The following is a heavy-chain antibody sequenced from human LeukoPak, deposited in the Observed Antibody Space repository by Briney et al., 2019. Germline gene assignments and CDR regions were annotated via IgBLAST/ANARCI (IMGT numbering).Heavy chain of an antibody. V-gene: IGHV4-30-2*01. D-gene: IGHD4-17*01. J-gene: IGHJ4*02. CDR1: GGSISSGGYS. Sequence: PSETLSLTCAVSGGSISSGGYSWSWIRQPPGKGLEWIGYIYHSESTYYNPSLKSRVTISVDRSKNQFSLKLSSVTAADTAVYYCARGKGDYRPFFDYWGQGTLVTVSS. CDR3: ARGKGDYRPFFDY. CDR2: IYHSEST.